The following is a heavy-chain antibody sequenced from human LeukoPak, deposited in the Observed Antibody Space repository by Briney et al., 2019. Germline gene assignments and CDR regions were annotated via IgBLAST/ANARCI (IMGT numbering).Heavy chain of an antibody. Sequence: SVKVSCKASGGTFSTYAITWVRQAPGQGLEWMGGIIPISGKANYAQKFQGRVTITADKSTSTAYMELSSLRSEDTAVYYCARGPRVGASHDAFDIWGQGTMVTVSS. CDR1: GGTFSTYA. V-gene: IGHV1-69*06. D-gene: IGHD1-26*01. CDR3: ARGPRVGASHDAFDI. J-gene: IGHJ3*02. CDR2: IIPISGKA.